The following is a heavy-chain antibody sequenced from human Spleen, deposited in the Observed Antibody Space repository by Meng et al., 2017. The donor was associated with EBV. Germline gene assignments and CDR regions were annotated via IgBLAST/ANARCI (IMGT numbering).Heavy chain of an antibody. CDR2: MNPNSGNT. CDR1: GHTFTSDD. CDR3: ASGSGDQWLVTYFEY. Sequence: HVRMVQTWYRVRKPGALAEVPFKASGHTFTSDDINWVRQAAGQGLEWMGWMNPNSGNTGYAQKFQGRVTMTADESTNTHYMDLSGLRFEDTAVYYCASGSGDQWLVTYFEYWGQGTLVTVSS. D-gene: IGHD6-19*01. J-gene: IGHJ4*02. V-gene: IGHV1-8*01.